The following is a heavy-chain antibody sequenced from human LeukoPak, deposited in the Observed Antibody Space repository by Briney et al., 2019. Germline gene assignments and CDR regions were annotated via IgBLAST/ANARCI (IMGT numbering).Heavy chain of an antibody. V-gene: IGHV1-69*13. D-gene: IGHD2-2*01. Sequence: GASVKVSCKASGGTCSSYAISWVRQAPGQGLEWMGGIIPIFGTANYAQKFQGRVTITADESTSTAYMELSSLRSEDTAVYYCARGYCSSTSCSWSFDYWGQGTLVTVS. CDR3: ARGYCSSTSCSWSFDY. J-gene: IGHJ4*02. CDR1: GGTCSSYA. CDR2: IIPIFGTA.